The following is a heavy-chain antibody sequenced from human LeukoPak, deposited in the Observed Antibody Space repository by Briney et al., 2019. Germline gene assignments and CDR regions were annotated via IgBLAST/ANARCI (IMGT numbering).Heavy chain of an antibody. CDR3: AKEEYCSSTSCYGY. D-gene: IGHD2-2*01. Sequence: GSLRLSCAASGFTFSSYWMYWVRQAPGKGLVWVSRIDTDGSTTEYADSVKGRFTISRDNAKNTLYLQMNSLRAEDTAVYYCAKEEYCSSTSCYGYWGQGTLVTVSS. CDR2: IDTDGSTT. J-gene: IGHJ4*02. V-gene: IGHV3-74*03. CDR1: GFTFSSYW.